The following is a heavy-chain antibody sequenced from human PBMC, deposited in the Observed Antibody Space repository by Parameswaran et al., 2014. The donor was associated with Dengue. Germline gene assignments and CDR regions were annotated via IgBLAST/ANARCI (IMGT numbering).Heavy chain of an antibody. V-gene: IGHV4-61*02. CDR2: VFVGGST. J-gene: IGHJ3*02. D-gene: IGHD3-22*01. CDR3: ARDFNYYYNGVGYPHNAFDI. Sequence: VRQAPGKGLEWIGRVFVGGSTNYNPSVKSRVTISVDTSKNQFSLKLTSVTAADTAVYYCARDFNYYYNGVGYPHNAFDIWGQGTKVTVSS.